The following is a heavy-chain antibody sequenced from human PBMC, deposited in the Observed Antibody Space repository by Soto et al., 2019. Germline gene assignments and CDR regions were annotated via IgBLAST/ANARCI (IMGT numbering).Heavy chain of an antibody. CDR3: ARTYYDFWSGYYHNNWFDP. J-gene: IGHJ5*02. D-gene: IGHD3-3*01. V-gene: IGHV4-31*03. Sequence: PSETLSLTCTVSGGSISSGGYYWSWIRQHPGKGLEWIGYIYYSGSTYYNPSLKSRVTISADTSKNQFSLKLSSVTAADTAVYYCARTYYDFWSGYYHNNWFDPWGQGTLVTVSS. CDR2: IYYSGST. CDR1: GGSISSGGYY.